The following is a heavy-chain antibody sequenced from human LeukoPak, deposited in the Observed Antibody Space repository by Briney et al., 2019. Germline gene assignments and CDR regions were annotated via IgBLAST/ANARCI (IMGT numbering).Heavy chain of an antibody. D-gene: IGHD4-17*01. V-gene: IGHV3-30*18. CDR2: ISYDGSAK. CDR3: AKESGKRSYGAYFDY. Sequence: GGSLRLSCAASGFTFSSYTMSWVRQAPGKGLEWVAVISYDGSAKYYSDSVKGRFTISRDNSHNTLYLQMNSLRGEDTAVYYCAKESGKRSYGAYFDYWGQGVLVTVSS. CDR1: GFTFSSYT. J-gene: IGHJ4*02.